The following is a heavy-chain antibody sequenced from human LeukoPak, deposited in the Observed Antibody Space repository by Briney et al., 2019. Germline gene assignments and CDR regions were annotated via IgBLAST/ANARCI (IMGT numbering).Heavy chain of an antibody. Sequence: GGSLRLSCAASGFTFSSYWMSWVRQAPGKGLEWVANIKQDGSEKYYVDSVKGRFTISRDNAKNSLYLQMNSLRAEDTAVYYFARDRPPYDYYDSSGNFDYWGQGTLVTVSS. CDR1: GFTFSSYW. D-gene: IGHD3-22*01. V-gene: IGHV3-7*01. CDR3: ARDRPPYDYYDSSGNFDY. J-gene: IGHJ4*02. CDR2: IKQDGSEK.